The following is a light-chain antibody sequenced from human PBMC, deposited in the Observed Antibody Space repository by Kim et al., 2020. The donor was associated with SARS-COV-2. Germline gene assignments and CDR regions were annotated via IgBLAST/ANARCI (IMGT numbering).Light chain of an antibody. CDR2: GAS. V-gene: IGKV3-15*01. Sequence: SVSTGERATLSCRASQSVSSNLAWYQQKPGQAPRLLIYGASTRATGIPARFSGSGSGTEFTLTISSLQSEDFAVYYCQQYNKWPYTFGQGTKLEI. J-gene: IGKJ2*01. CDR1: QSVSSN. CDR3: QQYNKWPYT.